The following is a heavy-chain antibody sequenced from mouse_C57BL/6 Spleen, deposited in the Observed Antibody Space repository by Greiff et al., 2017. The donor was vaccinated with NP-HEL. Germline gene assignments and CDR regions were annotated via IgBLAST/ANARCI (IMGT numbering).Heavy chain of an antibody. CDR2: IDPSDSYT. CDR1: GYTFTSYW. CDR3: ARSQATSWFAY. V-gene: IGHV1-50*01. D-gene: IGHD3-2*02. J-gene: IGHJ3*01. Sequence: VQLQQPGAELVKPGASVKLSCKASGYTFTSYWMQWVKQRPGQGLEWIGEIDPSDSYTNSNQKFKGKATLTVDTSSSTAYMQLSSLTSEDSAVYYCARSQATSWFAYWGQGTLVTVSA.